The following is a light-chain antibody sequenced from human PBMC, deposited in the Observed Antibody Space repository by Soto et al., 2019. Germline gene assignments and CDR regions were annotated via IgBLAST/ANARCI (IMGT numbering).Light chain of an antibody. V-gene: IGKV3-20*01. J-gene: IGKJ1*01. Sequence: EIVLTQSPGPLSLSPGERATLSCRASQSVSRSYLAWCQQKPGQAPRLLIYGASSRATGIPDRFSGSGSGTDFTLTISRLEPEDFAVYYCQQYGSSPRTFGQGTKVEIK. CDR1: QSVSRSY. CDR2: GAS. CDR3: QQYGSSPRT.